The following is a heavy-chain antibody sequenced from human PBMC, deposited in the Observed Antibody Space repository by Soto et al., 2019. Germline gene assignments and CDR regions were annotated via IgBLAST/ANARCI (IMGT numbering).Heavy chain of an antibody. J-gene: IGHJ4*02. D-gene: IGHD1-26*01. CDR1: GYSFSSYR. CDR3: ARDLSAGATAY. V-gene: IGHV1-18*01. Sequence: QVQLVQSGPEVKQPGASVKVSCKAFGYSFSSYRITWVRQAPGQGLEWMGWISGHSGNTQYAQKVQGRVTLTTGSSTNAAYMGIRSLTSADTAVYYCARDLSAGATAYWGQGSLVTVSS. CDR2: ISGHSGNT.